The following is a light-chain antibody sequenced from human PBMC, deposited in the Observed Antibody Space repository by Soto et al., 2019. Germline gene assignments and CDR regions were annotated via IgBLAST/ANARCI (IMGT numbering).Light chain of an antibody. V-gene: IGLV2-14*01. J-gene: IGLJ1*01. CDR3: SSYTSSGTRV. Sequence: QSVLTQPASVPGSPGQSITISCTGTTSDVGGYNFVSWYQLHPGKAPKLMIFEVSNRPSGVSNRFSGSKSGNTASLTISGLQAEDEADYYCSSYTSSGTRVFGTGTKVTVL. CDR1: TSDVGGYNF. CDR2: EVS.